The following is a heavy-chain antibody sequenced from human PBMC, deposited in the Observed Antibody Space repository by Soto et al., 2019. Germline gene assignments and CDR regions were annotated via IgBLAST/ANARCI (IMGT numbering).Heavy chain of an antibody. CDR2: INPNSGGT. V-gene: IGHV1-2*04. J-gene: IGHJ6*03. D-gene: IGHD5-12*01. CDR1: GYTFTGYY. Sequence: ASVKVSCKASGYTFTGYYMHWVRQAPGQGLEWMGWINPNSGGTNYAQKFQGWVTMTRDTSISTAYMELSRLRSDDTAVYYCARDRGHSGYDRYYYYYYMDVWGKGTTVTVSS. CDR3: ARDRGHSGYDRYYYYYYMDV.